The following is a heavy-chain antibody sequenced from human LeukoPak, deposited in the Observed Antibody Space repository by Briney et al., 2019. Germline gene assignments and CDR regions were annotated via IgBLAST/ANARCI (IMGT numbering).Heavy chain of an antibody. Sequence: SQTLPLTCAISGESVSSTGASWNWIRQSPSRGLEWLGRTYYRSQWFYEYALSVQSRIIVAPDTSKNQFSLQLNSVTPEDTAVYYCVRGNYNFDYWGQGSLVTVSS. D-gene: IGHD5-24*01. V-gene: IGHV6-1*01. CDR3: VRGNYNFDY. CDR2: TYYRSQWFY. CDR1: GESVSSTGAS. J-gene: IGHJ4*02.